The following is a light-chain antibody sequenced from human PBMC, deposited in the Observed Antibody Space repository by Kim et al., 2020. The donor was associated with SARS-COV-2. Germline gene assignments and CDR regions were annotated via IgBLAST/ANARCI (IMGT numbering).Light chain of an antibody. CDR1: SLRSYY. Sequence: VALGQTVRITCQRDSLRSYYATWYQQKPGQAPIVVIYGKNNRPSGIPDRFSGSSSGNTAALTISGTQAGGEADYYCNSRDNNDNVVFGGGTHLAVL. CDR2: GKN. V-gene: IGLV3-19*01. CDR3: NSRDNNDNVV. J-gene: IGLJ2*01.